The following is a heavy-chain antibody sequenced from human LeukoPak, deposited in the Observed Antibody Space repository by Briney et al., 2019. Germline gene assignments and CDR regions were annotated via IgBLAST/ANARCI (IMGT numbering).Heavy chain of an antibody. CDR1: GGSISSYY. CDR3: ARDHRARDYYASRANWYFDL. CDR2: IYYSGST. D-gene: IGHD3-10*01. V-gene: IGHV4-59*01. Sequence: PSETLSLTCTVSGGSISSYYWSWIRQPPGKGLEWIGYIYYSGSTNYNPSLKSRVTISVDTSKNQFSLKLSSVTAADTAVYYCARDHRARDYYASRANWYFDLWGRGTLVTVSS. J-gene: IGHJ2*01.